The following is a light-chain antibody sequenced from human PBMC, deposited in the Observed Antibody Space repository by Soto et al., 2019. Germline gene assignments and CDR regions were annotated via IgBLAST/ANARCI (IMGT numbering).Light chain of an antibody. Sequence: QSVLTQPPSASGTPGQRVTISCSGSSSNVGSNAVNWFQQLTGTAPKLLIYGNNQRPSGVPDRFSRSKSATSASLAISGLQSDDEADYYCAAWDGALSGWVFGGGTKLTVL. CDR3: AAWDGALSGWV. V-gene: IGLV1-44*01. CDR2: GNN. CDR1: SSNVGSNA. J-gene: IGLJ3*02.